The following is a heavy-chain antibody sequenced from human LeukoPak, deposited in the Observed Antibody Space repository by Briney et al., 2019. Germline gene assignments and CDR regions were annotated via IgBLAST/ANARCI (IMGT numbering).Heavy chain of an antibody. J-gene: IGHJ6*02. Sequence: PSETLSLTCTVSGGSISGHYWTWIWQPPGKGLEWIGQIHYSGRPDYNPSLKSRVTISVDTSKNQLSLKVTSVTGADTAVYYCARFGADYDMDVWGQGTTVTVSS. CDR3: ARFGADYDMDV. CDR1: GGSISGHY. CDR2: IHYSGRP. V-gene: IGHV4-59*11. D-gene: IGHD3-16*01.